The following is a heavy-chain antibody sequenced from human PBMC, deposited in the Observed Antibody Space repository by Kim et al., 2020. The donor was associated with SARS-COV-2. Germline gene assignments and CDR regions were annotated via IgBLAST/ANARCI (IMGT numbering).Heavy chain of an antibody. Sequence: SGPTLVNPTQTLTLTCTFSGFSLSTSGVGVGWIRQPPGKALEWLALIYWDDDKRYSPSLRSRLTITKDTSKNQVVLTMTNMDPVDTATYYCAHSGLWPAAILNWFDPWGQGTLVTVSS. V-gene: IGHV2-5*02. J-gene: IGHJ5*02. D-gene: IGHD2-2*02. CDR2: IYWDDDK. CDR1: GFSLSTSGVG. CDR3: AHSGLWPAAILNWFDP.